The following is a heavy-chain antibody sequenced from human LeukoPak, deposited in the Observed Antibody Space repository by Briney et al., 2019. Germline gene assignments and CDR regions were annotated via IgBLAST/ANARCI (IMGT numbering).Heavy chain of an antibody. Sequence: GGSLRLSCAASGFTFSSYEMNWVRQAPGKGLEWVSYISSSGSTIYYADSVKGRFTISRDSAKNSLYLQMNSLRAEDTAVYYCASSAAGIYGYWGQGTLVTVFS. V-gene: IGHV3-48*03. CDR2: ISSSGSTI. J-gene: IGHJ4*02. CDR1: GFTFSSYE. CDR3: ASSAAGIYGY. D-gene: IGHD6-13*01.